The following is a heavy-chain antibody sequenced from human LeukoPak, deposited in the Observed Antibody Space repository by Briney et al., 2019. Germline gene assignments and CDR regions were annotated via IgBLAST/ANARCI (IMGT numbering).Heavy chain of an antibody. CDR1: GYTFTGYY. CDR3: ARDRQWLVQYDAFDI. D-gene: IGHD6-19*01. V-gene: IGHV1-2*02. CDR2: INPNSGGT. Sequence: ASVKVSCKASGYTFTGYYMHWVRQAPGQGLEWMGWINPNSGGTNYAQKFQGRVTMTRDTSISTAYMELSRLRSDDTAVYYCARDRQWLVQYDAFDIWGQGTMVTVSS. J-gene: IGHJ3*02.